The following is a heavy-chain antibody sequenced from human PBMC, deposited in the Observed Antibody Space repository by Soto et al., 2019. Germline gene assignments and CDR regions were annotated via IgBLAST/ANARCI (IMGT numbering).Heavy chain of an antibody. CDR1: GYSISSGYY. Sequence: SETLSLTCAVSGYSISSGYYWGWLRQPPGKGLEWIGSIDHGGSTYYNPSLNSRVTLSIDMTNNHVSLKLNSVTAADTAVYYCARVGHWVPSYYESRPYSLLYWFDPWGQGTLVTVSS. D-gene: IGHD3-22*01. CDR3: ARVGHWVPSYYESRPYSLLYWFDP. V-gene: IGHV4-38-2*01. J-gene: IGHJ5*02. CDR2: IDHGGST.